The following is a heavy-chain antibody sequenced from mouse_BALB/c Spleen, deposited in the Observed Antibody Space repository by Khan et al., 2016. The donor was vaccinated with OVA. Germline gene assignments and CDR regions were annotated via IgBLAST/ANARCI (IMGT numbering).Heavy chain of an antibody. J-gene: IGHJ2*01. CDR2: INPYIGDT. CDR3: ARKNGSDFDY. Sequence: EVQLVESGPELVKPGASVKISCKASGYSFTGYFMNWVMQSHGKSLEWIGRINPYIGDTFYNQKFKGKATLTVDESVSTVHMELRSLASEDSAVYYCARKNGSDFDYWGQGTTLTVSS. D-gene: IGHD1-1*01. CDR1: GYSFTGYF. V-gene: IGHV1-20*02.